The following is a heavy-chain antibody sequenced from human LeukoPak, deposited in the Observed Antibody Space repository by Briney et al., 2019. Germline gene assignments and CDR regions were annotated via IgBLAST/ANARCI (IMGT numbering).Heavy chain of an antibody. V-gene: IGHV3-21*01. CDR1: GFTLSSYS. CDR3: ARVGNHDAFDI. D-gene: IGHD1-26*01. CDR2: ISSSSSYI. J-gene: IGHJ3*02. Sequence: GGSLRLSCAASGFTLSSYSMNWVRQAPGKGLEWVSSISSSSSYIYYADSVKGRFTISRDNAKNSLYLQMNSLRAEDTAVYYCARVGNHDAFDIWGQGTMVTVSS.